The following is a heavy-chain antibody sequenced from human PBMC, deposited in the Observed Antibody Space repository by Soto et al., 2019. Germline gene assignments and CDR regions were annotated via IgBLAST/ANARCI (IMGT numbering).Heavy chain of an antibody. CDR2: IGTAGDT. CDR1: GFTFSSYD. CDR3: ARVAYYYYYMDV. V-gene: IGHV3-13*01. Sequence: EVQLVESGGGLVQPGGSLRLSCAASGFTFSSYDMHWVHQATGKGLEWVSAIGTAGDTYYPCSVKGRFTISRENAKNSLYLQMNSLRAGDTAVYYCARVAYYYYYMDVWGKGTTVTVSS. J-gene: IGHJ6*03.